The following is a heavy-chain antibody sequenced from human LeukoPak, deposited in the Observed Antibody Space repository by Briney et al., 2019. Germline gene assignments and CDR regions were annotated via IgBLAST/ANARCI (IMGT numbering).Heavy chain of an antibody. CDR1: GYTFTGYY. Sequence: GASVKVSCKASGYTFTGYYMHWVRQAPGQGLEWMGWINPNSGGTNYAQKFQGRVTMTRDTSISTAYMELSRLRSDDTAVYYCARTFLTGPLEGTFWGQGTLVTVSS. CDR3: ARTFLTGPLEGTF. V-gene: IGHV1-2*02. CDR2: INPNSGGT. J-gene: IGHJ4*02. D-gene: IGHD3-9*01.